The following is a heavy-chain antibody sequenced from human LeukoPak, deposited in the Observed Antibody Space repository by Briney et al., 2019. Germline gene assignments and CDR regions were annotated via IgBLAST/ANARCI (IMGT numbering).Heavy chain of an antibody. CDR1: GFTFSSYW. D-gene: IGHD2-15*01. CDR2: IKHSGST. Sequence: GSLRLSCAASGFTFSSYWMHWVRQAPGKGLEWIGEIKHSGSTNYNPSLKSRVTISVDTSKNQFSLKLSSVTAADTAVYYCARGLWNIVVVVAAKGGSDWFDPWGQGTLVTVSS. J-gene: IGHJ5*02. CDR3: ARGLWNIVVVVAAKGGSDWFDP. V-gene: IGHV4-34*01.